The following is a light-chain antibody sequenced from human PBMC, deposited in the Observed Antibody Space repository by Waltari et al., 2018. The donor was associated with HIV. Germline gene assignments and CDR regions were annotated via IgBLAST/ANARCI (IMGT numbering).Light chain of an antibody. J-gene: IGKJ3*01. CDR1: QDISSY. CDR3: QQYYSYPLT. Sequence: AIRMTQSPSSFSASTGDRVTITCRASQDISSYLAWYQQMPGKAPKLLIYSASTLQTGVPSRFSGSGSGTDFTLTISCLQSEDFATYYCQQYYSYPLTFGPGTKVEIK. CDR2: SAS. V-gene: IGKV1-8*01.